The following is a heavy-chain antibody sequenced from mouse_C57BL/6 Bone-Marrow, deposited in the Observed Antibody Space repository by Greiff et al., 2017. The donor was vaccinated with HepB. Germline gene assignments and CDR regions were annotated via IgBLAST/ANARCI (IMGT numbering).Heavy chain of an antibody. CDR1: CFNIQDDY. J-gene: IGHJ4*01. CDR3: TTDYYGSSYVGYAMDY. CDR2: IDPENGDT. V-gene: IGHV14-4*01. D-gene: IGHD1-1*01. Sequence: YLFLPLSSFPFSFTSSCFNIQDDYMHWVKQLPEQGLEWIGWIDPENGDTEYASKFQGKATITADTSSNTAYLQLSSLTSEDTAVYYCTTDYYGSSYVGYAMDYWGQGTSVTVSS.